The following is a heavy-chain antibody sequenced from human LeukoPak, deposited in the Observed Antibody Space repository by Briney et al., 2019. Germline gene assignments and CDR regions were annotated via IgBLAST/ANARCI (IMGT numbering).Heavy chain of an antibody. CDR1: GYTFTGYY. CDR2: INPNSGGT. V-gene: IGHV1-2*02. Sequence: ASVKVSCKASGYTFTGYYMHWVRQAPGQGLEWMGWINPNSGGTNYAQKFQGRVTMTRDTSISTAYMELSRLRSDDTAVYYCARAVGYGSGSYSPYYYYGMDVWGQGTLVTVSS. CDR3: ARAVGYGSGSYSPYYYYGMDV. D-gene: IGHD3-10*01. J-gene: IGHJ6*02.